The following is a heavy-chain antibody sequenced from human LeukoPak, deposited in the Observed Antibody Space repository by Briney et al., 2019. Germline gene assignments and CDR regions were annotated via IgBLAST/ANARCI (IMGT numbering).Heavy chain of an antibody. CDR3: ARAYDFRKRVWFDP. Sequence: GASVKVSCKASGGTFSSYAISWVRQAPGQGLEWMGGIIPIFGTANYAQKFQGRVTITADESTSTAYMELSSLRSEDTAVYYCARAYDFRKRVWFDPWGQGTLVTVSS. J-gene: IGHJ5*02. D-gene: IGHD3-3*01. V-gene: IGHV1-69*13. CDR1: GGTFSSYA. CDR2: IIPIFGTA.